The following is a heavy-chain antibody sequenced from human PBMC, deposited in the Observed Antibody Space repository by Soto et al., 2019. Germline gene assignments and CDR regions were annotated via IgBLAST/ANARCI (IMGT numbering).Heavy chain of an antibody. V-gene: IGHV1-18*01. CDR2: INSYNGIT. CDR1: GYTFTNYG. D-gene: IGHD4-17*01. CDR3: ARDRQNYGSFDY. Sequence: QVQLVQSGAEVKKPGASVKVPCKASGYTFTNYGISWVRQAPGQGLEWMGWINSYNGITNNAQNFQGRVTMTTDTTTNTDYMELRSLRSDDTAVYYCARDRQNYGSFDYWGQGTLVTVSS. J-gene: IGHJ4*02.